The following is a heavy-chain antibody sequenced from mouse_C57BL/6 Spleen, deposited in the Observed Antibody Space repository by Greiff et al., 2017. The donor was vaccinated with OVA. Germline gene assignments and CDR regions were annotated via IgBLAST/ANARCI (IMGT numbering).Heavy chain of an antibody. V-gene: IGHV5-9-1*02. CDR3: TRDRTTVVATKDYYAMDY. J-gene: IGHJ4*01. CDR1: GFTFSSYA. Sequence: EVKLMESGEGLVKPGGSLKLSCAASGFTFSSYAMSWVRQTPEKRLEWVAYISSGGDYIYYADTVKGRFTISRDNARNTLYLQMSSLKSEDTAMYYCTRDRTTVVATKDYYAMDYWGQGTSVTVSS. CDR2: ISSGGDYI. D-gene: IGHD1-1*01.